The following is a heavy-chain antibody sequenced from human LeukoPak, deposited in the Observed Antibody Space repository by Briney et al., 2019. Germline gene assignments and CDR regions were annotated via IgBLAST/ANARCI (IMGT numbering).Heavy chain of an antibody. CDR2: VYSGGNT. CDR1: GFTVSSNY. D-gene: IGHD2-21*02. J-gene: IGHJ4*02. CDR3: AGSLAYCGGDCRLGDY. V-gene: IGHV3-66*01. Sequence: GGSLRLSCAASGFTVSSNYMSWVRQAPGKGLEWVSVVYSGGNTYYADSVKGRFTISRDNSKNTLYLQMNSLRAEDTAVYYCAGSLAYCGGDCRLGDYWGQGTLVTVS.